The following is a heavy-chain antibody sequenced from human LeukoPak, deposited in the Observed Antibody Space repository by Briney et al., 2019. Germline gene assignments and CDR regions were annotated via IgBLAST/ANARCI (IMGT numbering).Heavy chain of an antibody. CDR3: AKGPRSGWGQNWFDP. CDR2: IRYDGSNK. Sequence: GGSLRLSCAASGFTFSSYGMHWVRQAPGKGLEWVAFIRYDGSNKYYADSVRGRFTISRDNSKNTLYLQMNSLRAEDTALYYCAKGPRSGWGQNWFDPWGQGTLVTVSS. D-gene: IGHD6-19*01. J-gene: IGHJ5*02. V-gene: IGHV3-30*02. CDR1: GFTFSSYG.